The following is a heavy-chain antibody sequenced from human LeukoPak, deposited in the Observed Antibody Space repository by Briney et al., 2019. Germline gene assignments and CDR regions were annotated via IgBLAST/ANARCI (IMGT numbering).Heavy chain of an antibody. D-gene: IGHD3-22*01. CDR3: ARDPHESSGYYYDY. J-gene: IGHJ4*02. CDR1: GFTFSSYS. Sequence: GGSLRLSCAASGFTFSSYSMNWVRQAPGKGLEWVSSISSSSSYIYYADSVKGRFTISRDNAKNSLYLQMNSLRAEDTAVYYCARDPHESSGYYYDYWGQGTLVTVSS. V-gene: IGHV3-21*01. CDR2: ISSSSSYI.